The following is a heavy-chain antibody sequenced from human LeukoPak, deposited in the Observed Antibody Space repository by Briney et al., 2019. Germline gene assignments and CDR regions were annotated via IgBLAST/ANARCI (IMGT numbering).Heavy chain of an antibody. CDR2: ISWNSGSI. J-gene: IGHJ1*01. CDR1: GFTFDDYA. CDR3: AKDEDVNSSRRGLWLSRFGSNNLFQH. V-gene: IGHV3-9*01. Sequence: GRSLRLSCAASGFTFDDYAMPRARQAPGKGLEWVSGISWNSGSIGYADSVKGRFTISRDNAKNSLYLQMNSLRAEDTALYYCAKDEDVNSSRRGLWLSRFGSNNLFQHWGQGTLVTVSS. D-gene: IGHD6-19*01.